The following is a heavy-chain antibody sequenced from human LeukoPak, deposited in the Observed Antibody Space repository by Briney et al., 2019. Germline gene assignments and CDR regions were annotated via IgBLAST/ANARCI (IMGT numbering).Heavy chain of an antibody. J-gene: IGHJ4*02. D-gene: IGHD5-24*01. Sequence: GGSLRLSCTASGFTFSSHWMHWIRQAPGKGLVWVSRVKGDGTFTNYADSVYGRFTISRDNAKDTLYLHMHSLRAEDAAVYYCVRDGDDFNFDYWGQGNLVTVSS. CDR1: GFTFSSHW. CDR3: VRDGDDFNFDY. V-gene: IGHV3-74*01. CDR2: VKGDGTFT.